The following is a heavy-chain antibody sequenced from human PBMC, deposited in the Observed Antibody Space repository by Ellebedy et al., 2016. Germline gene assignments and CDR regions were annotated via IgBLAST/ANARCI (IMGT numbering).Heavy chain of an antibody. CDR3: TADTAMVMDYYYYMDV. CDR1: GFTFSNAW. V-gene: IGHV3-15*01. CDR2: IKSKTDGGTT. Sequence: GESLKISXAASGFTFSNAWMSWVRQAPGKGLEWVGRIKSKTDGGTTDYAAPVKGRFTISRDDSKNTLYLQMNSLKTEDTAVYYCTADTAMVMDYYYYMDVWGKGTTVTVSS. D-gene: IGHD5-18*01. J-gene: IGHJ6*03.